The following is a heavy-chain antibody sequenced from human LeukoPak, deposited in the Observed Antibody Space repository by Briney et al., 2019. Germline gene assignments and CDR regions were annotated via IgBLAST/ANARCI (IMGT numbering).Heavy chain of an antibody. D-gene: IGHD1-26*01. V-gene: IGHV1-8*03. Sequence: GASVKVSCKASGYTFTSYDINWVRQATGQGLEWMGWMNPNSGNTGYAQKFQGRVTITRNTSISTAYMELSSLRSEDTAVYYCASQGGVGAAGTFDYWGQGTLVTVSS. CDR1: GYTFTSYD. CDR2: MNPNSGNT. CDR3: ASQGGVGAAGTFDY. J-gene: IGHJ4*02.